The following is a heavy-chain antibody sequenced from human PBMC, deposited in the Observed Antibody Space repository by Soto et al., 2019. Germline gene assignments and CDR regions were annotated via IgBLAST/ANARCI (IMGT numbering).Heavy chain of an antibody. D-gene: IGHD3-22*01. J-gene: IGHJ6*01. CDR3: ARETIDYYDSSGSMEV. CDR2: IYYSGST. Sequence: PSETLSLTCTFSVGSISSGGYYCSWIRQHPWKGLEWIGYIYYSGSTYYNPSLKSRVTISVDTSKNQFSLKLSSVTAADTAVYYCARETIDYYDSSGSMEVWGQGTTVSVSS. CDR1: VGSISSGGYY. V-gene: IGHV4-31*03.